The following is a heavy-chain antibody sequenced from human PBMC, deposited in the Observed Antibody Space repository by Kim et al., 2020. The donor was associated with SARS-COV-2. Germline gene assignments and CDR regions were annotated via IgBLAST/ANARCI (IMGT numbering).Heavy chain of an antibody. D-gene: IGHD6-13*01. J-gene: IGHJ4*02. V-gene: IGHV4-59*01. CDR2: IYYSGTT. Sequence: SETLSLTCTVSSDSISSYYCSWIRQLPGKGLEWISYIYYSGTTNYNPSLNSRVTISWDTSKNQFSLELTSVTDADTAVYYCARSEGRGSWHQFDYWGQG. CDR1: SDSISSYY. CDR3: ARSEGRGSWHQFDY.